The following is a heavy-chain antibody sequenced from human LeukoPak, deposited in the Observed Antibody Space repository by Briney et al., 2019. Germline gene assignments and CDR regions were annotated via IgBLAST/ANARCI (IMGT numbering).Heavy chain of an antibody. CDR3: AMGPYYYDSSGYYY. Sequence: GGSLRLSCAASGFTFSSYWMHWVRQAPGKGLVWVSLINSDGSSTSYADSVKGRFTISRDNAKNTLYLQMNSLRAEDTAVYYCAMGPYYYDSSGYYYWGQGTLVTVSS. D-gene: IGHD3-22*01. CDR2: INSDGSST. CDR1: GFTFSSYW. V-gene: IGHV3-74*01. J-gene: IGHJ4*02.